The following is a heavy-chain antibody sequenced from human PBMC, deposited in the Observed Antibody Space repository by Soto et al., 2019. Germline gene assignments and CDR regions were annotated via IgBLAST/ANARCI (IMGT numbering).Heavy chain of an antibody. V-gene: IGHV1-69*08. J-gene: IGHJ6*03. D-gene: IGHD2-15*01. CDR3: ASGKSQMTQDRMGFYYYMDV. Sequence: QVQLVQSGAEVKKPGSSVRISCAASGATFNDYTFTWVRRAPGQGLEWMGRVIPRLDASNYAEKFQARVTITADRSTSTVYMELSGLKSEDSAIYYCASGKSQMTQDRMGFYYYMDVWGKGTTVTVSS. CDR2: VIPRLDAS. CDR1: GATFNDYT.